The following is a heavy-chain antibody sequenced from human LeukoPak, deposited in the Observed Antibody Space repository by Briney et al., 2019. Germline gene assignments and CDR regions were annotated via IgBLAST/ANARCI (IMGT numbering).Heavy chain of an antibody. CDR2: INHSGST. CDR1: GGSFSGYY. D-gene: IGHD2/OR15-2a*01. CDR3: ARGLPTWATGQDYYYYYYMDV. Sequence: SETLSLTCAVYGGSFSGYYWSWIRQPPGKGLEWIGEINHSGSTNYNPSLKSRVTISVDTSKNQFSLKLSFVTAADTAVYCCARGLPTWATGQDYYYYYYMDVWGKGTTVTVSS. V-gene: IGHV4-34*01. J-gene: IGHJ6*03.